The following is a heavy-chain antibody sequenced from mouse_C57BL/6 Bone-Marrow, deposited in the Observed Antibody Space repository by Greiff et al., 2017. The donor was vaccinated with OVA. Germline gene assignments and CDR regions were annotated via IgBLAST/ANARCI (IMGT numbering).Heavy chain of an antibody. CDR1: GFTITDYY. CDR3: TTRGYYYAMDY. Sequence: EVKLQESGAELVRPGASVKLSCTASGFTITDYYMHWVKQRPEQGLEWIGRIDPEDGDTEYAPKFQGKATMTADTSSNTAYLQLSSLTSEDTAVYYCTTRGYYYAMDYWGQGTSVTVSS. V-gene: IGHV14-1*01. J-gene: IGHJ4*01. CDR2: IDPEDGDT.